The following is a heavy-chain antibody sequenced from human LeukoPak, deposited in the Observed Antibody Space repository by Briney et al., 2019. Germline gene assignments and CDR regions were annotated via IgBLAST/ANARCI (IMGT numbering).Heavy chain of an antibody. J-gene: IGHJ4*02. CDR3: ARVELDIVVVPAAITFDY. Sequence: TSETLSLTCAVSGYSISSGYYWGWIRQPPGKGLEWIGSIYHSGSTYYNPSLKSRVTISVDTSKNQFSLKLSSVTAADTAVYYCARVELDIVVVPAAITFDYWGQGTLVTVSS. D-gene: IGHD2-2*02. CDR1: GYSISSGYY. CDR2: IYHSGST. V-gene: IGHV4-38-2*01.